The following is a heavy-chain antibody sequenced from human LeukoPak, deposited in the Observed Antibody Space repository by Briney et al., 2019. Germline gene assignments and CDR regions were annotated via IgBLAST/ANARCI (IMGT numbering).Heavy chain of an antibody. D-gene: IGHD3-22*01. CDR3: ARVEITTRVVVVAWYFDY. V-gene: IGHV1-2*02. CDR1: GYTFTGYY. CDR2: INPNSGGT. Sequence: ASVKVSCKASGYTFTGYYMHWVRQAPGQGLEWMGWINPNSGGTNYAQRFQGRVTMTRDTSISTAYMELSRLRSDDTAVYYCARVEITTRVVVVAWYFDYWGQGTLVTVSS. J-gene: IGHJ4*02.